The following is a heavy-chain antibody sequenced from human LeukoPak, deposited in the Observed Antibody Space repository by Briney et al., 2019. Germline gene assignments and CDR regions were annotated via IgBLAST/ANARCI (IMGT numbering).Heavy chain of an antibody. J-gene: IGHJ6*03. CDR3: ASKYSGYDYYYYYMDV. Sequence: PSETLSLTCTVSGGSISSYYWSWLRQPPGKGLEWIGYIYYSGSTNYNPSLKSRVTISVDTSKNQSSLKLSSVTAADTAVYYCASKYSGYDYYYYYMDVWGKGTTVTVSS. CDR2: IYYSGST. V-gene: IGHV4-59*01. D-gene: IGHD5-12*01. CDR1: GGSISSYY.